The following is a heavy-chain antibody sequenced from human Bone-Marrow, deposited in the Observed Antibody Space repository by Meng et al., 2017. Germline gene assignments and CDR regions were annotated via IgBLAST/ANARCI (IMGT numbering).Heavy chain of an antibody. CDR3: ARDIAVAGIFYYYYGMDV. V-gene: IGHV3-11*04. J-gene: IGHJ6*02. D-gene: IGHD6-19*01. Sequence: GESLKISCAASGFTFSDYYMSWIRQAPGKGLEWVSYISSSGSTIYYADSVKGRFTISRDNAKNSLYLQMNSLRAEDTAVYYCARDIAVAGIFYYYYGMDVWGQGTTVTVSS. CDR1: GFTFSDYY. CDR2: ISSSGSTI.